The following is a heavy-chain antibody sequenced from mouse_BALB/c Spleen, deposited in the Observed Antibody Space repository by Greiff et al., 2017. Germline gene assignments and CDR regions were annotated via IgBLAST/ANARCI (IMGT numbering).Heavy chain of an antibody. V-gene: IGHV1-15*01. J-gene: IGHJ3*01. CDR1: GYTFTDYE. Sequence: LQESGAELVRPGASVTLSCKASGYTFTDYEMHWVKQTPVHGLEWIGAIDPETGGTAYNQKFKGKATLTADKSSSTAYMELRSLTSEDSAVYYCTRQGGAWFAYWGQGTLVTVSA. CDR3: TRQGGAWFAY. CDR2: IDPETGGT.